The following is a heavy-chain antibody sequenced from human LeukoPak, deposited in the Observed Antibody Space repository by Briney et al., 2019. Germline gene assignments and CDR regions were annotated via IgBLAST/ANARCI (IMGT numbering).Heavy chain of an antibody. CDR2: ISSDSSTI. CDR3: ASRLRY. D-gene: IGHD6-19*01. J-gene: IGHJ4*02. V-gene: IGHV3-48*04. CDR1: GFTFSTYS. Sequence: GGSLRLSCAASGFTFSTYSINWVRQAPGKGLEWVSYISSDSSTIYYADSLKGRFTISRDNAKNSLYLQMNSLRAEDTAVYYCASRLRYWGQGTLVTVSS.